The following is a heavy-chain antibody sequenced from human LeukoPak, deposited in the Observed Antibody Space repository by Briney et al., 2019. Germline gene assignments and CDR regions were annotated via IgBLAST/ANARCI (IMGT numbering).Heavy chain of an antibody. D-gene: IGHD1-14*01. Sequence: GGSLRLSCAASGFTFSSYGMHWVCQAPGKGLEWVAVISYDGSNKYYADSVKGRFTISRDNSKNTLYLQMNSLRAEDTAVYYCAKDSTTGAFDPWGQGTLVTVSS. J-gene: IGHJ5*02. CDR2: ISYDGSNK. CDR3: AKDSTTGAFDP. V-gene: IGHV3-30*18. CDR1: GFTFSSYG.